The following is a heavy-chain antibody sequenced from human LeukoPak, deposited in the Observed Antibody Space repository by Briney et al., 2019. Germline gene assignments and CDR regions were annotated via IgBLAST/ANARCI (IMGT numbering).Heavy chain of an antibody. CDR1: GFTFSSYS. CDR2: ISSRSSYI. J-gene: IGHJ4*02. Sequence: GGSLRLSCAASGFTFSSYSMNWVRQAPGKGLEWVSSISSRSSYIYYADSVKGRFTISRDNAKNSLYLQMNSLRAEDTAVYYCTSFDTNDSSGYYFGHPKDYWGQGTLVTVSS. CDR3: TSFDTNDSSGYYFGHPKDY. V-gene: IGHV3-21*01. D-gene: IGHD3-22*01.